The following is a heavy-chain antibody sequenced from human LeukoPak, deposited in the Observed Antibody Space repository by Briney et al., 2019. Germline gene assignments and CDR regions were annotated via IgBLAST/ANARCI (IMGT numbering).Heavy chain of an antibody. J-gene: IGHJ6*02. V-gene: IGHV4-30-2*01. CDR3: ARQGEQQLVSFPPYGMDV. CDR2: IYHSGST. Sequence: SETLSLTCAVSGGSISSGGYSWSWIRQPPGKGLEWIGYIYHSGSTYYNPSLKSRVTISVDRSKNQFSLKLSSVTAADTAVYYCARQGEQQLVSFPPYGMDVWGQGTTVTVSS. D-gene: IGHD6-13*01. CDR1: GGSISSGGYS.